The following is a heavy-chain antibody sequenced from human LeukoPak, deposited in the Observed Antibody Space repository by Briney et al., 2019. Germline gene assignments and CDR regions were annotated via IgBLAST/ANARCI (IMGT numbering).Heavy chain of an antibody. D-gene: IGHD3-10*01. CDR2: IIPIFGTA. CDR1: GGTFSSYA. V-gene: IGHV1-69*05. J-gene: IGHJ3*02. Sequence: WASVKVSCKASGGTFSSYAISWVRQAPGQGLEWMGGIIPIFGTANYAQKFQGRVTITTDESTSTAYMELSSLRSEGTAVYYCARAPEYYYGSGSYYAFDIWGQGTMVTVSS. CDR3: ARAPEYYYGSGSYYAFDI.